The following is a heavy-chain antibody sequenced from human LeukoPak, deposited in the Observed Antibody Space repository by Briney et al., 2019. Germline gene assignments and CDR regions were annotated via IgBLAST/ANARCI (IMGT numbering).Heavy chain of an antibody. CDR2: ISSSSTNI. Sequence: PGGSLRLSCAASGFTFSTYTMNWVRQAPGKGLEWVSSISSSSTNIYYADSLKGRFTISRDNAKNSLYLQMSSLRAEDTAVYYCARDFSSSYYFDSWGQGTLVTVSS. J-gene: IGHJ4*02. V-gene: IGHV3-21*01. CDR1: GFTFSTYT. CDR3: ARDFSSSYYFDS. D-gene: IGHD3-3*01.